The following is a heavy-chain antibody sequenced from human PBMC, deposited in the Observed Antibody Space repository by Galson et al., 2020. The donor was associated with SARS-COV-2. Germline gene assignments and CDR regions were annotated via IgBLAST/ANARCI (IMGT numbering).Heavy chain of an antibody. V-gene: IGHV3-33*06. CDR1: GFTFTTYG. CDR2: IWFDGTIQ. CDR3: AKDLGGPYYHGMDV. Sequence: GESLKISCAASGFTFTTYGMHWVRQAPGKGLEWVALIWFDGTIQYYADSVKGRFTISRDNSQNTLYLQMNSLRAEDTAVYYCAKDLGGPYYHGMDVWGQGTTVTVSS. J-gene: IGHJ6*02. D-gene: IGHD3-16*01.